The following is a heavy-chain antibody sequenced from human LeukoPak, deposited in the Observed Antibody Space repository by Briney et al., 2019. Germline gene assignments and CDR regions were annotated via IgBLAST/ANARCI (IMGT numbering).Heavy chain of an antibody. Sequence: GGSLRLSCAASGVTFSSYGMEWVRQAPGKGLERVEVIWYDGSIKSYASSVKGRFPISRDNSKYTLYLQMNSLRAEDTAVYYCARDGQWIQLWADPLYCMDVWGQGTTVTVSS. CDR2: IWYDGSIK. D-gene: IGHD5-18*01. V-gene: IGHV3-33*08. CDR1: GVTFSSYG. CDR3: ARDGQWIQLWADPLYCMDV. J-gene: IGHJ6*02.